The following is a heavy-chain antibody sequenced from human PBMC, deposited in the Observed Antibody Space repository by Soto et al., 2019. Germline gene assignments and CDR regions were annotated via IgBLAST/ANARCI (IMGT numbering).Heavy chain of an antibody. Sequence: SETLSLTCTVSGGSISSSSSYWGWVRQPPEKGLEWVGSIYYLWNTYYNTSLGSRATISVDTSKNKFSLTLRSVPAADTAFFYCAAIYPYGSSGYHLNFWGQGTLVTVSS. V-gene: IGHV4-39*01. CDR2: IYYLWNT. D-gene: IGHD3-22*01. CDR3: AAIYPYGSSGYHLNF. J-gene: IGHJ4*02. CDR1: GGSISSSSSY.